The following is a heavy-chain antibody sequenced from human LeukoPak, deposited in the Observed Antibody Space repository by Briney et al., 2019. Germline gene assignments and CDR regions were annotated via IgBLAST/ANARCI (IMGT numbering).Heavy chain of an antibody. CDR3: AKDNRGGWSGYSDY. CDR1: GFIFSSYG. CDR2: IWHDGSAE. V-gene: IGHV3-33*06. J-gene: IGHJ4*02. D-gene: IGHD6-19*01. Sequence: GRSLRLSCAASGFIFSSYGMYWVRQAPGKGLEWVAVIWHDGSAEFYADSVKGRFSISRDDSKNTLYLQMNSLRAEDTALYYCAKDNRGGWSGYSDYRGQGTLVTVSS.